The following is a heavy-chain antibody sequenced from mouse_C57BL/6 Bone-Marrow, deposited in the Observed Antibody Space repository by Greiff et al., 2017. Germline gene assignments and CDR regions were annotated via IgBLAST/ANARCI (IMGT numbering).Heavy chain of an antibody. J-gene: IGHJ3*01. CDR1: GYTFTSYW. Sequence: VQLQQPGAELVMPGASVKLSCKASGYTFTSYWMHWVKQRPGQGLEWIGEIDPSDSSTNYNKKFKGKSTLHLDKSSSTAFMQLISLTSEASAVYYGASAVYGYDACFAYWGQGTLVTVSA. D-gene: IGHD2-2*01. V-gene: IGHV1-69*01. CDR2: IDPSDSST. CDR3: ASAVYGYDACFAY.